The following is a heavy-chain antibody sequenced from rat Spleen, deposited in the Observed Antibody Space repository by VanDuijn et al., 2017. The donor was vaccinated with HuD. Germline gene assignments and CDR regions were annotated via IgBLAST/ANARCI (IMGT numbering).Heavy chain of an antibody. CDR2: IWTGGNT. CDR3: AREWGAGFDY. J-gene: IGHJ2*01. CDR1: GLSLPSNS. D-gene: IGHD1-2*01. V-gene: IGHV2-30*01. Sequence: QVQLKESGPGLVQPSQTLSLTCTVSGLSLPSNSVSWVRQPPGKGLEWMGLIWTGGNTAYNSLLKSRLSIRRDTSKSQVFLKMNSLQTEDTATYYCAREWGAGFDYWGQGVMVTVSS.